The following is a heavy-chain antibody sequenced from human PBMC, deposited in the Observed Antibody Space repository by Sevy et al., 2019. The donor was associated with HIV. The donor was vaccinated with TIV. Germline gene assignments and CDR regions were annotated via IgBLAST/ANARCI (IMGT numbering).Heavy chain of an antibody. V-gene: IGHV3-7*03. CDR1: GFTFSNYW. CDR3: ARDCSSTSCLWGMDV. CDR2: IKKDGSEK. Sequence: GGSLRLSCAASGFTFSNYWMSWVRQAPGKGLEWVANIKKDGSEKYYVDSVKGRFTISRDNAKNSLYLQMNSLGAEDTAVYYCARDCSSTSCLWGMDVWGQGTTVTVSS. J-gene: IGHJ6*02. D-gene: IGHD2-2*01.